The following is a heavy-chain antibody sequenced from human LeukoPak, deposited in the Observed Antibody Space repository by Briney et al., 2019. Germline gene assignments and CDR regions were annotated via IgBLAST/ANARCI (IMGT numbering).Heavy chain of an antibody. D-gene: IGHD6-13*01. CDR2: IYPGDSDT. V-gene: IGHV5-51*01. J-gene: IGHJ5*02. CDR3: ARLEAAGGYKWFDP. CDR1: GYSFTASW. Sequence: GESLKISCKASGYSFTASWLGWVRQMHGKGLEWMGIIYPGDSDTRYSPSFQGQVTISADKSISTAYLHWISLKASDTAMYCFARLEAAGGYKWFDPWGRGTLVTVSS.